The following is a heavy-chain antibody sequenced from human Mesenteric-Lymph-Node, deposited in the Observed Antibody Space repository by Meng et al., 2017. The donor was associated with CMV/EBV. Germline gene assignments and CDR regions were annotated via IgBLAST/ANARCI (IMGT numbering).Heavy chain of an antibody. V-gene: IGHV3-48*03. J-gene: IGHJ4*02. CDR1: GFSFSSHD. D-gene: IGHD6-6*01. Sequence: GESLKISCAASGFSFSSHDMNWVRQTPGKGLEWVSYISRSGNTIYYADFVKGRFTVSRDNSKDSLYLQMNSLRAEDTAVYYCARDPIRASVATTAVDYWGQGTLVTVSS. CDR3: ARDPIRASVATTAVDY. CDR2: ISRSGNTI.